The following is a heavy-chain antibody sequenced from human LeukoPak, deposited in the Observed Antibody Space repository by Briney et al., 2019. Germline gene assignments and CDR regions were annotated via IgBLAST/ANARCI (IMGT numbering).Heavy chain of an antibody. Sequence: SVKVSCKASGYTFTSYAISWVRQAPGQGLEWMGGIIPIFGTANYAQKFQGRVTITADESTSTAYMELSSLRSEDTAVYYCARDSDDSSGYFDYWGQGTLVTVSS. D-gene: IGHD3-22*01. CDR1: GYTFTSYA. CDR2: IIPIFGTA. CDR3: ARDSDDSSGYFDY. V-gene: IGHV1-69*13. J-gene: IGHJ4*02.